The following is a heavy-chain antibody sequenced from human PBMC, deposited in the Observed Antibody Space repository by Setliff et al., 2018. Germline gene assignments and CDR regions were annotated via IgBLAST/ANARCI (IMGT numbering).Heavy chain of an antibody. Sequence: SETLSLTYTVSGGSISSSGYYWSWIRQPPGKGLEWIGNIYYSGRTYYNPSLKSRVTISVDTSKNQFSLKLTSVTAADTAVYYCAKITGMVGATPYYFDYWGQGTLVTVSS. D-gene: IGHD1-26*01. J-gene: IGHJ4*02. CDR2: IYYSGRT. CDR3: AKITGMVGATPYYFDY. V-gene: IGHV4-39*01. CDR1: GGSISSSGYY.